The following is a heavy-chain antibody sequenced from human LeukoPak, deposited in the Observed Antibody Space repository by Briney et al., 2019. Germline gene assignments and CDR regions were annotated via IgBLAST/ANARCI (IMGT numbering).Heavy chain of an antibody. V-gene: IGHV3-30*02. CDR2: IRYDGRNK. J-gene: IGHJ4*02. CDR3: AKADRRWATYYYDTSGYYYDY. CDR1: GFTFSSDG. Sequence: GGSLRLSCAASGFTFSSDGMNWVRQAPGKGLEWVAFIRYDGRNKYYADSVKGRFTISRDNSKNTLYLQMNSLRAEDTAVYYCAKADRRWATYYYDTSGYYYDYWGQGTLVTVSS. D-gene: IGHD3-22*01.